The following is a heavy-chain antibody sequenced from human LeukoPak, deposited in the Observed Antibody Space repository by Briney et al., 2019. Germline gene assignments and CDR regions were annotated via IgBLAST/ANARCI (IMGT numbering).Heavy chain of an antibody. V-gene: IGHV3-30*04. J-gene: IGHJ4*02. CDR2: ISYDGSNK. CDR3: ARAYGYDYVWGSYRYGEMDY. CDR1: RFTFSSYA. Sequence: GGSLRLSCAASRFTFSSYAMHWVRQAPGKGLEWVAVISYDGSNKYYADSVKGRFTISRDNSKNTLYLQMNSLRAEDTAVYYCARAYGYDYVWGSYRYGEMDYWGQGTLVTVSS. D-gene: IGHD3-16*02.